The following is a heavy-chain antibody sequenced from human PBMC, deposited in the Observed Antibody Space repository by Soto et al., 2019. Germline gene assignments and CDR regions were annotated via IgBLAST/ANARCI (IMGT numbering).Heavy chain of an antibody. CDR2: ISYDGTNE. CDR3: AKGRFFGDAFDI. D-gene: IGHD3-10*01. CDR1: GFTFSSYG. V-gene: IGHV3-30*18. Sequence: QVQLVESGGGVVQPGRSLRLSCAASGFTFSSYGMHWVRQAPGKGLDWVAVISYDGTNEYYADSVKGRFTISRDNSKHKVDLQINSPRAEETAVYYCAKGRFFGDAFDIWGQGTMVTVSS. J-gene: IGHJ3*02.